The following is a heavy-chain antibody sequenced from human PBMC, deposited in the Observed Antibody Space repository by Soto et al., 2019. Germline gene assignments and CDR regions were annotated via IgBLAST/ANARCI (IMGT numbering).Heavy chain of an antibody. CDR2: IYYSGST. Sequence: SETLSLTCTVSGGSITSYYWSWIRQPPGKGLEWIGHIYYSGSTNYNPSLKSRVTMSLDTSKNQFSLKLTTVAAADTAVYYCARTGSRAAIVWGQGTLVTVSS. V-gene: IGHV4-59*01. J-gene: IGHJ4*02. CDR3: ARTGSRAAIV. CDR1: GGSITSYY. D-gene: IGHD2-2*02.